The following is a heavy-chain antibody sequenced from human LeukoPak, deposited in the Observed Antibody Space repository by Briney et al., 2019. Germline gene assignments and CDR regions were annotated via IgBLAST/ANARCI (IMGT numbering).Heavy chain of an antibody. Sequence: ASVKVSCKASGYTFTGYYMHWVRQAPGQGLEWMGWVNPNSGGTNYAQKFQGRVTMTRDTSISTAYMELSRLRSDDTAVYYCASTKVATGNFDYWGQGTLVTVSS. D-gene: IGHD5-12*01. J-gene: IGHJ4*02. V-gene: IGHV1-2*02. CDR3: ASTKVATGNFDY. CDR2: VNPNSGGT. CDR1: GYTFTGYY.